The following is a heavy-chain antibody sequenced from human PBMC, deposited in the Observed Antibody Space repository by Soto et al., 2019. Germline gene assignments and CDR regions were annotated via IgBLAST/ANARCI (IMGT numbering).Heavy chain of an antibody. Sequence: GASVKVSCKASGYPFTSYSIHWVRQAPGQRLEWMGWINGGNDNTRYSQNLQGRLTITRDTPASTAYMELSGLRSEDTAVYYCARDLYGDPNWFDPWGQGTLVTVSS. D-gene: IGHD4-17*01. CDR2: INGGNDNT. J-gene: IGHJ5*02. CDR3: ARDLYGDPNWFDP. CDR1: GYPFTSYS. V-gene: IGHV1-3*01.